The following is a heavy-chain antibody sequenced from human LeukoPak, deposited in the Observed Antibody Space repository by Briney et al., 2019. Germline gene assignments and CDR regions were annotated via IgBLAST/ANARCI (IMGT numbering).Heavy chain of an antibody. D-gene: IGHD3-10*01. CDR1: GGSISSSSYY. Sequence: SETLSLTCTVSGGSISSSSYYWGWIRQPPGKGLEWIGSIYYSGSTYYNPSLKSRVTISVDTSKNQFSLKLSSVTAADTAVYYCARYDTMVRGVADWGQGTLVTVSS. J-gene: IGHJ4*02. CDR2: IYYSGST. CDR3: ARYDTMVRGVAD. V-gene: IGHV4-39*07.